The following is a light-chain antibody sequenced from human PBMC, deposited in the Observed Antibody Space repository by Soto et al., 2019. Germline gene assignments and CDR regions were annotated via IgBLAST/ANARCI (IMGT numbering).Light chain of an antibody. J-gene: IGLJ1*01. Sequence: QSVLTQPPSVSGAPGQRVTISCNGSSSYIGAGYDVHWYQQLPGTAPKLLIYGNSNRPSGVPDRFSGSKSGTSASLAITGLQAEDEADYYCQSYDSSLSGYVFGTGTKLTVL. CDR1: SSYIGAGYD. CDR3: QSYDSSLSGYV. V-gene: IGLV1-40*01. CDR2: GNS.